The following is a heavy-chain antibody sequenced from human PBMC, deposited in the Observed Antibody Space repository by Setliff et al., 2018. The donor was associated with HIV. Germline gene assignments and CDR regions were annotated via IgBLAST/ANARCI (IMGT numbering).Heavy chain of an antibody. CDR2: VSYSGST. J-gene: IGHJ3*02. D-gene: IGHD3-22*01. CDR1: GGSISNYY. V-gene: IGHV4-39*01. Sequence: SETLSLTCTVSGGSISNYYWGWVRQPPGKGLEWIGSVSYSGSTYYNPSLKSRVTIAVDTSKNQFSLKLNSVTAADTAVYHCARGDTYYHDRSGYVKSALDAFDIWGRGTLVTVSS. CDR3: ARGDTYYHDRSGYVKSALDAFDI.